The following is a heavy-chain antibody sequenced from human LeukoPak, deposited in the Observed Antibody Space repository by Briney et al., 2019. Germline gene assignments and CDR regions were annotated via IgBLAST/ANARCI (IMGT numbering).Heavy chain of an antibody. J-gene: IGHJ4*02. CDR3: ARAPPVLGGIPDY. V-gene: IGHV4-59*01. CDR2: IFYSGST. CDR1: GGSISSYY. Sequence: PSETLSLTCSGSGGSISSYYWSWIRQPPGKGLEWIGYIFYSGSTKYNPSLESRVTISVDTSKNQFSLKLSSVTAADTAVYYCARAPPVLGGIPDYWGQGTLVTVSS. D-gene: IGHD4-23*01.